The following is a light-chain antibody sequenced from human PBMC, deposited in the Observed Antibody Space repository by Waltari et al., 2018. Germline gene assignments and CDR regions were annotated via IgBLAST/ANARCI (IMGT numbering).Light chain of an antibody. CDR2: DVR. J-gene: IGLJ1*01. CDR3: NSYTRSNTYV. CDR1: SSEVGAQKY. V-gene: IGLV2-14*03. Sequence: QSALTQPASVSGSPGRSITIPFHGTSSEVGAQKYVSCYQQHTGKVPKPIVFDVRNRPAGVPDRFSGSKSGNTASLTISGLQAEDEADYYCNSYTRSNTYVFGTGTRVTVL.